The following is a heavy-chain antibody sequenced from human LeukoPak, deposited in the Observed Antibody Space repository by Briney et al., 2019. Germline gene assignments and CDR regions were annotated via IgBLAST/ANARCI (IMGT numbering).Heavy chain of an antibody. CDR2: INPSGGST. CDR1: GYTFTSYY. CDR3: ARDLELLLDY. V-gene: IGHV1-46*01. Sequence: ASVMVSCKASGYTFTSYYMYWVRQAPGQGLEWMGIINPSGGSTSYAQKFQGRVTMTRDMSTSTVYMELSSLRSEDTAVYYCARDLELLLDYWGQGTLVTVSS. J-gene: IGHJ4*02. D-gene: IGHD1-26*01.